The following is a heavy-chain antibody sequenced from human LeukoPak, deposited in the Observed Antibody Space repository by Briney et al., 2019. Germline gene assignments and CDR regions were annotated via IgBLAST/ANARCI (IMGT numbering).Heavy chain of an antibody. CDR1: GFRLSSYA. CDR2: ISIDGGDT. V-gene: IGHV3-64*01. J-gene: IGHJ4*02. D-gene: IGHD3-22*01. CDR3: ARVLRDISGYYDY. Sequence: PGGSLRLSCAPSGFRLSSYAMHWVRQAPGKGLEYVSAISIDGGDTFYASSMKGRFTISRDNYKSTLYLQMGSVRAEDMAVYYCARVLRDISGYYDYWGQGTLVTVSS.